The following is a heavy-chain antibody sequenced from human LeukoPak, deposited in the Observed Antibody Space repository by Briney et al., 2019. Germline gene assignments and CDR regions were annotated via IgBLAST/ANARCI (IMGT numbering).Heavy chain of an antibody. V-gene: IGHV4-39*07. CDR2: IFYSGST. J-gene: IGHJ5*01. Sequence: SETLSLTCNVSGDSISSSSYYWGWIRQTPRKGLEWIGSIFYSGSTYYTPSLKSRVTMSLHTSKNQFSLRLTSVTAADTAVYYCARQVAIVEPTDPNWFDSWGQGTLVTVSS. CDR1: GDSISSSSYY. CDR3: ARQVAIVEPTDPNWFDS. D-gene: IGHD1-26*01.